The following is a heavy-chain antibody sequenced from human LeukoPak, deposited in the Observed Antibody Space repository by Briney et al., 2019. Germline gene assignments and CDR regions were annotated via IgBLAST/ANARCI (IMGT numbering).Heavy chain of an antibody. D-gene: IGHD5-18*01. V-gene: IGHV4-59*08. J-gene: IGHJ4*02. CDR2: IYYSGTT. Sequence: SETLSLTCTVSGGSISSYYWSWIRQPPGRGLESIGYIYYSGTTDYNPSLKSRVTISVDMSKNQFSLKLSSVTAADTAVYYCASQGYSYGWGPFDYWGQGTLVTVSS. CDR3: ASQGYSYGWGPFDY. CDR1: GGSISSYY.